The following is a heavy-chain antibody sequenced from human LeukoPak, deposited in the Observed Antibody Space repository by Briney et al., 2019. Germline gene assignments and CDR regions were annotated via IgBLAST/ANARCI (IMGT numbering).Heavy chain of an antibody. D-gene: IGHD3-9*01. J-gene: IGHJ4*02. V-gene: IGHV3-48*03. Sequence: GGSLRLSCAASGFTFSTYEMNWVRQAPGKGLEWVSYISSSGSSIYYADSVKGRFTISRDNAKNSLYLQMNSLRAEDTALYYCARDHFEPGVILDYWGQGTLVTVSS. CDR3: ARDHFEPGVILDY. CDR1: GFTFSTYE. CDR2: ISSSGSSI.